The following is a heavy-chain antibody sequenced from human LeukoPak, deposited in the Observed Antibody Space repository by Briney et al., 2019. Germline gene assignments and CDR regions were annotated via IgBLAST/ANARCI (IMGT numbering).Heavy chain of an antibody. Sequence: GASVKDSRKASVYTFTGHYMNWVRLAPGQGPEWMGWINPTGGTTYAQKFKDRVTMSRDTSINTAYMELSGLRSDDTAVYYCARDLGWSSSHWGQGTLVTVSS. V-gene: IGHV1-2*02. D-gene: IGHD6-6*01. CDR3: ARDLGWSSSH. CDR1: VYTFTGHY. CDR2: INPTGGT. J-gene: IGHJ4*02.